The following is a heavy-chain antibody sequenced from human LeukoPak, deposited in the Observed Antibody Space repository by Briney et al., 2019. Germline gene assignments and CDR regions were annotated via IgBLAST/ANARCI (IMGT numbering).Heavy chain of an antibody. Sequence: SETLSLTCTASGGSISRDYWSWIRQSPGKGLEWIGYIYYTGSTNYNPSLKSRVTISVDTSKNQFSLKLSSVTAADTAVYYCARGGCSSTSCRGWFDPWGQGTLVTVSS. CDR2: IYYTGST. CDR3: ARGGCSSTSCRGWFDP. D-gene: IGHD2-2*01. CDR1: GGSISRDY. V-gene: IGHV4-59*12. J-gene: IGHJ5*02.